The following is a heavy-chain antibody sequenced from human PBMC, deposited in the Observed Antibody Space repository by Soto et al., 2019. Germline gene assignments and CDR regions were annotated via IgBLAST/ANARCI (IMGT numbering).Heavy chain of an antibody. J-gene: IGHJ6*02. CDR2: ISSGGSGGTT. Sequence: GGSLRLSCAASGFIFTNYAMNWVRQAPGKGLEWVSAISSGGSGGTTYYASSVQGRFTISRDNSNNMLFLQMNSLRADDTAKYYCAKSGSFSAYYYYGMDVWGQGTTVTVSS. V-gene: IGHV3-23*01. CDR3: AKSGSFSAYYYYGMDV. CDR1: GFIFTNYA. D-gene: IGHD2-21*01.